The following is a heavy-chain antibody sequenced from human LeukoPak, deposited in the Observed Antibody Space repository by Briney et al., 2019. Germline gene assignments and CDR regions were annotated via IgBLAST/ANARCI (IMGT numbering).Heavy chain of an antibody. D-gene: IGHD6-13*01. J-gene: IGHJ4*02. Sequence: SETLSLTCAVYGGSFSGYYWSWIRQPPGKGLEWIGEINHSGSTNYNPSLKSRVTISVDTSKNQFSLKLSSVTAADTAVYYCARDGSNGAAAGGFDYWGQGTLVTVSS. CDR1: GGSFSGYY. V-gene: IGHV4-34*01. CDR3: ARDGSNGAAAGGFDY. CDR2: INHSGST.